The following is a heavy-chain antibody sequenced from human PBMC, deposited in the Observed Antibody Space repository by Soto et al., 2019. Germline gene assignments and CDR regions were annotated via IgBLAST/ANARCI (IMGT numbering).Heavy chain of an antibody. J-gene: IGHJ3*02. CDR3: ARGLMVRGDSGAFDI. V-gene: IGHV4-31*03. CDR1: GGSISSGGYY. Sequence: PSETLSLTCTVSGGSISSGGYYWSWIRQHPGKGLEWIGYIYYSGSTYYNPSLKSRVTISVDTSKNQFSLKLSSVTAADTAVYYCARGLMVRGDSGAFDIWGQGTMVTVSS. D-gene: IGHD3-10*01. CDR2: IYYSGST.